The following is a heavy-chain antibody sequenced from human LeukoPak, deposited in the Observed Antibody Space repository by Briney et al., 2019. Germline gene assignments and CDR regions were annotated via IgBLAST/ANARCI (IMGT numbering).Heavy chain of an antibody. CDR3: ARALGRRIAAAQPQKRYYFDY. J-gene: IGHJ4*02. V-gene: IGHV4-59*01. CDR1: GGSISSYY. Sequence: SETLSLTCTVSGGSISSYYWSWIRQPPGKGLEWIGYIYYSGSTNYNPSLKSRVTISVDTSKNQFSLKLSSVTAADTAVYYCARALGRRIAAAQPQKRYYFDYWGQGTLVTVSS. CDR2: IYYSGST. D-gene: IGHD6-13*01.